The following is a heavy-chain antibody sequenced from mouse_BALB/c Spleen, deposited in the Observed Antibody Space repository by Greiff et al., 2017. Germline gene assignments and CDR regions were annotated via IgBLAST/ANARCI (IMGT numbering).Heavy chain of an antibody. CDR1: GFSFSSYG. D-gene: IGHD2-2*01. CDR3: ARLRNGYYFDY. CDR2: ISSGGSYT. Sequence: EVQGVESGGDLVKPGGSLKLSCAASGFSFSSYGMSWVRQTPDKRLEWVATISSGGSYTYYPDSVKGRFTISRDNSKNTLYLQMSSLKSEDTAMYYCARLRNGYYFDYWGQGTTLTVSS. J-gene: IGHJ2*01. V-gene: IGHV5-6*01.